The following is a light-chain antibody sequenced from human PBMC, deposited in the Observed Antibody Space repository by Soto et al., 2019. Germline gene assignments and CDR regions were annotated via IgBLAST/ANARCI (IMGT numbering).Light chain of an antibody. CDR1: QSVSNDF. Sequence: EIVLTQSPGILSLSPGQRVTLSCRASQSVSNDFLAWYQQKPGQAPRLLIYGASNRATGIPDRFSARGSGTDFTLTISRLEPEDFAVYYCQQYSNSPLTFGQGTKVDIK. CDR2: GAS. V-gene: IGKV3-20*01. CDR3: QQYSNSPLT. J-gene: IGKJ1*01.